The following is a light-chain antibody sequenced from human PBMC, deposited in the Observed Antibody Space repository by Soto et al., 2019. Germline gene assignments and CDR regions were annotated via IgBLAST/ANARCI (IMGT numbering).Light chain of an antibody. J-gene: IGKJ2*01. CDR1: QSVSIN. CDR3: QQDNNYPPYT. V-gene: IGKV3-15*01. Sequence: ETVMTQSPATLSVSPGERATLSCRASQSVSINLAWYQQKPGQAPRLLIYGASTRATGIPARFTGSGSGTEFTLTISSLQSEDFAVYYCQQDNNYPPYTFGRGTRLDIK. CDR2: GAS.